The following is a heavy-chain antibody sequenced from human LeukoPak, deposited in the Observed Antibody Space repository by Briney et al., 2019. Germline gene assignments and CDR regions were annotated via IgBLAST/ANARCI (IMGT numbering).Heavy chain of an antibody. CDR3: ARQRDYYDSSGYYYDY. Sequence: PSETLSLTCAVSGYSISSGYYWGWIRQPPGKGLEWIGSIYHSGSTYYNPSLKSRVTIPVDTSKNQFSLKLSSVTAADTAVYYCARQRDYYDSSGYYYDYWGQGTLVTVSS. J-gene: IGHJ4*02. V-gene: IGHV4-38-2*01. D-gene: IGHD3-22*01. CDR1: GYSISSGYY. CDR2: IYHSGST.